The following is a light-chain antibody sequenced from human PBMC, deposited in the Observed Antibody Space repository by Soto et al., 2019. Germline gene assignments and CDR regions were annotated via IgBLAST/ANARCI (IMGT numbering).Light chain of an antibody. J-gene: IGKJ1*01. CDR2: GAS. Sequence: EIVLTQSPGTLSFSLGERATLSFMAIQSVSSSYLAWYQQKPGQAPRLLIYGASSRATGIPDRFSGSGSGTDFTLTISRLEPEDFAVYYCQQYGSSPEWTFGQGTKVDIK. V-gene: IGKV3-20*01. CDR1: QSVSSSY. CDR3: QQYGSSPEWT.